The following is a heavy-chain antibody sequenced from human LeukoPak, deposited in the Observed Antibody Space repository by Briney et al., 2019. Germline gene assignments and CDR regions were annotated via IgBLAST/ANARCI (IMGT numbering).Heavy chain of an antibody. Sequence: GGSLRLSCAASGFTFSDYYMSWIRQAPGKGLEWVSYISSSGSTIYYADSVKGRFTISRDNSKNTLYLQMNSLRAEDTAVYYCAREYYHILTGHQNNAFDIWGQGTMVTVSS. J-gene: IGHJ3*02. CDR1: GFTFSDYY. CDR2: ISSSGSTI. V-gene: IGHV3-11*04. D-gene: IGHD3-9*01. CDR3: AREYYHILTGHQNNAFDI.